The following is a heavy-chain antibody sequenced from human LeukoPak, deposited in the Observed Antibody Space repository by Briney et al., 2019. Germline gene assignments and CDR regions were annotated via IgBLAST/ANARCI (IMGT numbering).Heavy chain of an antibody. CDR1: GGSISSGSYY. V-gene: IGHV4-61*02. CDR3: ASGRVVPGATFGTYYYYMDV. J-gene: IGHJ6*03. Sequence: PSQTLSLTCTVSGGSISSGSYYWSWIRQPAGKGLEWIGRIYTSGSTNYNPSLKSRVTISVDTSKNQFSLKLSSVTAADTAVYYCASGRVVPGATFGTYYYYMDVWGKGTTVTVSS. D-gene: IGHD2-2*01. CDR2: IYTSGST.